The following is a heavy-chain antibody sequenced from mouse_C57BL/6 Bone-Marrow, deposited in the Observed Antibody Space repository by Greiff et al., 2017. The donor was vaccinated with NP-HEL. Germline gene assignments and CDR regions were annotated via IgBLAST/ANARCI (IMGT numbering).Heavy chain of an antibody. CDR1: GYTFTSYW. Sequence: VKLQQPGAELVKPGASVKLSCKASGYTFTSYWMHWVKQRPGQGLEWIGMIHPNSGSTNYNEKFKSKVTLTVEKSSSTAYMQLSSLTSEDSAVYYCARDYYGPAGFAYWGQVTLVTVSA. CDR3: ARDYYGPAGFAY. J-gene: IGHJ3*01. V-gene: IGHV1-64*01. D-gene: IGHD1-1*01. CDR2: IHPNSGST.